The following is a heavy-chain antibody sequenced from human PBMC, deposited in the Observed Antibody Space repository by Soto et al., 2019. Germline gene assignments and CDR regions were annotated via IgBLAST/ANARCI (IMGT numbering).Heavy chain of an antibody. V-gene: IGHV3-72*01. CDR3: AREGRDPPPSSGFDY. J-gene: IGHJ4*02. CDR1: GFTFSDHY. CDR2: RRSKANSYST. Sequence: PGGSVRLSCAASGFTFSDHYMDWVRQAPGKGLEWVDRRRSKANSYSTAYAASVNGRFTIWRDESRNSLYLQMNSLRTDDTAVYYCAREGRDPPPSSGFDYWGLGTLVTVSS. D-gene: IGHD6-19*01.